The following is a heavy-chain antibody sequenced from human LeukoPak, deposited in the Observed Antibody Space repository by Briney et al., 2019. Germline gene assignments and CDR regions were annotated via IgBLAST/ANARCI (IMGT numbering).Heavy chain of an antibody. CDR1: GFTFDDYT. CDR3: AGYSGTYRDY. J-gene: IGHJ4*02. D-gene: IGHD1-26*01. CDR2: IRWDGDST. V-gene: IGHV3-43*01. Sequence: RPGGSLRLSCAASGFTFDDYTMPWVRQAPGKGLEWVSLIRWDGDSTYYADSVKGRFTISRDDAKNTLYLQMDSLRVEDTGVYYCAGYSGTYRDYWGQGTLITVSS.